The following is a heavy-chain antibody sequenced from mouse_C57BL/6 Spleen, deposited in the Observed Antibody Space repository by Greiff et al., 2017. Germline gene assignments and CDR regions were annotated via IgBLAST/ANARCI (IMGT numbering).Heavy chain of an antibody. CDR3: AGDYGSSYEGVDY. CDR1: GYTFTSYW. J-gene: IGHJ2*01. CDR2: IHPNSGST. Sequence: VQLQQPGAELVKPGASVKLSCKASGYTFTSYWMHWVKQRPGQGLEWIGMIHPNSGSTNYNEKFKSKDTLTVDKSSSTAYMQLSSLTSEDSAVYYCAGDYGSSYEGVDYWGQGTTLTVSS. V-gene: IGHV1-64*01. D-gene: IGHD1-1*01.